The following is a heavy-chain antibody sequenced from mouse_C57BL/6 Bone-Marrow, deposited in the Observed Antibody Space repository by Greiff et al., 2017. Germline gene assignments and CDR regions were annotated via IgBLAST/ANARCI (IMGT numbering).Heavy chain of an antibody. J-gene: IGHJ4*01. V-gene: IGHV1-69*01. Sequence: QVQLQQPGAELVMPGASVKLSCKASGYTFTSYWMHWVKQRPGQGLEWIGEIDPSDSYTNYNQKFKGKSTLTVDKSSSTAYMQLSSLTSEDSAVYDCARKEEIYYYGTGAMDYWGQGTSVTVSS. D-gene: IGHD1-1*01. CDR2: IDPSDSYT. CDR1: GYTFTSYW. CDR3: ARKEEIYYYGTGAMDY.